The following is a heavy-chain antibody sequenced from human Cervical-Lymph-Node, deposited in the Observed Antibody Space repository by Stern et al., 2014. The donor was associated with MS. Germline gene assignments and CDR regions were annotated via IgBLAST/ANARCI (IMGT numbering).Heavy chain of an antibody. CDR1: GFTFSSYS. CDR3: ARANYDFWSGNSSFQRYYYGMDV. D-gene: IGHD3-3*01. J-gene: IGHJ6*02. Sequence: EVQLVESGGGLVQPGGSLRLSCAASGFTFSSYSMNWVRQAPGKGLEWISYISSSRRTIYYADSVKGRFTISRDNDKNSLYLQMNSLRDEDTAVYYCARANYDFWSGNSSFQRYYYGMDVWGQGTTVTVSS. CDR2: ISSSRRTI. V-gene: IGHV3-48*02.